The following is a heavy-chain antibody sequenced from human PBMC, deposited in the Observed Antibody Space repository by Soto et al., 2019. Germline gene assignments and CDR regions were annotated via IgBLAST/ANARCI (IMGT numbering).Heavy chain of an antibody. V-gene: IGHV4-31*03. CDR3: ARDLRFGELSGYYGMDV. CDR2: IYYSGST. Sequence: QVQLQESGPGLVKPSQTLSLTCTVSGGSISSGGYYWSWIRQHPGKGLEWIGYIYYSGSTYYNPSRKSRVTISVDTSKNQFSLKLSSVTAADTAVYYCARDLRFGELSGYYGMDVWGQGTTVTVSS. J-gene: IGHJ6*02. CDR1: GGSISSGGYY. D-gene: IGHD3-10*01.